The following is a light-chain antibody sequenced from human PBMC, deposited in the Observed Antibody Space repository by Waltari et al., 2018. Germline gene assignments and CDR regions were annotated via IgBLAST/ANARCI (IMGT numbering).Light chain of an antibody. J-gene: IGLJ3*02. CDR1: SSNIGAGYD. CDR3: QSHDGSVSGPM. CDR2: GNN. V-gene: IGLV1-40*01. Sequence: QPVLTQPPSVSGAPGQRVTISCTGSSSNIGAGYDVHRHQQLPGTAPRPLIFGNNNRPSGVPDRCSGSKSGTSAFLAITGLQAEDEGDYYCQSHDGSVSGPMFGGGTKLTVL.